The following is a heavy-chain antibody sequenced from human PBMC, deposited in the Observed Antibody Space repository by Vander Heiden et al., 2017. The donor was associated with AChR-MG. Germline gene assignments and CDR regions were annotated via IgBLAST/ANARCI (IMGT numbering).Heavy chain of an antibody. J-gene: IGHJ2*01. CDR2: IYYSGST. D-gene: IGHD2-15*01. CDR3: ARQWVVVAAGQGHWYFDL. CDR1: GGSISSSSYY. Sequence: QLQLQESGPGLVKPSETLSLTCTVSGGSISSSSYYWGWIRQPPGKGLEWIGSIYYSGSTYYNPSLKSRVTISVDTSKNQFSLKLSSVTAAETAVYYCARQWVVVAAGQGHWYFDLWGRGTLVTVSS. V-gene: IGHV4-39*01.